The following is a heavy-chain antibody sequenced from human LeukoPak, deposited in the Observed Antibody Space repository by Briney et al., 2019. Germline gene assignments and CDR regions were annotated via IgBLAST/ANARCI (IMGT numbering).Heavy chain of an antibody. CDR1: GGSISSYY. CDR3: ARGGYDEEGWFDP. J-gene: IGHJ5*02. Sequence: SETLSLTCTVSGGSISSYYWSWIRQPPGKGLEWIGYIYYSGSTNYNPSLKSRVTISVDTSKNQFSLKLSSVTAADTAVYYCARGGYDEEGWFDPWGQGTLVTVSS. D-gene: IGHD5-12*01. V-gene: IGHV4-59*01. CDR2: IYYSGST.